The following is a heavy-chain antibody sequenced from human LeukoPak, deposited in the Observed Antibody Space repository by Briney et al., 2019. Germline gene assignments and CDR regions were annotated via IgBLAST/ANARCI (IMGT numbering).Heavy chain of an antibody. CDR3: AREALSWQLVPYYYYGMDV. Sequence: ASVKVSCKASGYTFISYGISWVRQAPGQGLERMGWICAYNGNTNYARKLQGKVTMTPDTSTSTAYMELKSLRSDDTAVYDCAREALSWQLVPYYYYGMDVWGQGTKVTVSS. J-gene: IGHJ6*02. V-gene: IGHV1-18*01. CDR1: GYTFISYG. D-gene: IGHD6-13*01. CDR2: ICAYNGNT.